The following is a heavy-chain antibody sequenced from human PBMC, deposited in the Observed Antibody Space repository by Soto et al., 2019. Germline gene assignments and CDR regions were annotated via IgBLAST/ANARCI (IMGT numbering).Heavy chain of an antibody. CDR3: ARDAAVGLFDY. D-gene: IGHD1-26*01. Sequence: QVQLVQSGAEVKKPGASVKVSCKASGYTFTSYGISWVRQAPGQGLEWMGWISAYNGNTNYAQKLQGRVTMTTDTATSTASRELRSRRSDDTAVYNCARDAAVGLFDYWGPGTLVTVSS. CDR1: GYTFTSYG. CDR2: ISAYNGNT. J-gene: IGHJ4*02. V-gene: IGHV1-18*01.